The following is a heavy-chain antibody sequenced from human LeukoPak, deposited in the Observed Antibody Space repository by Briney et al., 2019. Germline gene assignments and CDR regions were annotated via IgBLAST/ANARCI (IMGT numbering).Heavy chain of an antibody. D-gene: IGHD3-3*01. CDR3: ARDARMTTLVWRQYYYMDV. CDR2: FNPENGNT. Sequence: GASVKVSCKASGYSFVGYGITWVRQAPGQGLEWMGWFNPENGNTNYAQKVQGRVTMTRDTSISTAYMELSRLRSDDTAVYYCARDARMTTLVWRQYYYMDVWGKGTTVTVSS. J-gene: IGHJ6*03. V-gene: IGHV1-18*01. CDR1: GYSFVGYG.